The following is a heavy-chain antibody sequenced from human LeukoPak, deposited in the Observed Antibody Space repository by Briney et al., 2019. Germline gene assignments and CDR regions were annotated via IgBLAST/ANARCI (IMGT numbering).Heavy chain of an antibody. J-gene: IGHJ6*02. D-gene: IGHD2-2*01. CDR2: ISGSGGST. V-gene: IGHV3-23*01. CDR3: AKGVTSSYYYYYGMDV. Sequence: HPGGSLRLSCAASGFTFSSYAMSWVRQAPGKGLEWVSAISGSGGSTYYADSVKGRFTISRDNSKSTLYLQMNSLRAEDTAVYYCAKGVTSSYYYYYGMDVWGQGTTVTVSS. CDR1: GFTFSSYA.